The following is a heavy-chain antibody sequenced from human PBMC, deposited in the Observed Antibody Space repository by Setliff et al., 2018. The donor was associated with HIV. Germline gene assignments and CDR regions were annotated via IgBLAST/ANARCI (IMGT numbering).Heavy chain of an antibody. CDR1: GVSVGSGDYY. J-gene: IGHJ4*02. CDR2: IFHSGDT. D-gene: IGHD6-6*01. Sequence: PSETLSLTCSVSGVSVGSGDYYWHWIRQHPEKALESIGYIFHSGDTYYNPSLKSRISMSVDTSKNQFSLELTSLTAADTAVYYCATRPRIAARPFDYWGQGMLVTVSS. V-gene: IGHV4-31*03. CDR3: ATRPRIAARPFDY.